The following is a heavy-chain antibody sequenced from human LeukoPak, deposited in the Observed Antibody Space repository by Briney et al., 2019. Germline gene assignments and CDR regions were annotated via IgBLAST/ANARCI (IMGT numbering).Heavy chain of an antibody. V-gene: IGHV1-69*05. CDR1: GGTFSSYA. J-gene: IGHJ4*02. CDR3: ARVNYDILTGSFDY. Sequence: GSSVKVSCKASGGTFSSYAISWVRQAPGQGLEWMGGIIPIFGTANYAQKFQGRVTITTDESTSTAYMELSSLRSEDTAVYYCARVNYDILTGSFDYWGQGTLVTVSS. D-gene: IGHD3-9*01. CDR2: IIPIFGTA.